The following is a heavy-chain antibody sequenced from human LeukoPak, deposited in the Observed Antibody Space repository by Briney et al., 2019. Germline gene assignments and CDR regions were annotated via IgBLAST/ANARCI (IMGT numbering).Heavy chain of an antibody. D-gene: IGHD3-10*01. CDR1: GYTFTSNY. V-gene: IGHV1-46*01. Sequence: ASVKVSCKASGYTFTSNYMHWVRQAPGQGLGWMGVIAPSSGTTSYAQKFQGRVTMTRDTSTSTLYMELSSLTSEDTAVYCCARASGSSAVPFDYWGQGTLVTVSS. CDR2: IAPSSGTT. CDR3: ARASGSSAVPFDY. J-gene: IGHJ4*02.